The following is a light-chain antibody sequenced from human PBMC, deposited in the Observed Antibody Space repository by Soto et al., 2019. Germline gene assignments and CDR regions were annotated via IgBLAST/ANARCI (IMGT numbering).Light chain of an antibody. CDR1: QSVSSSY. J-gene: IGKJ2*01. Sequence: EIVLTQSPGTLSLSPGERATLSCRASQSVSSSYLAWYQQKPGQAPRLLIYGASSRATGIPDRFSGSGSGTDFTLTISRREPEDFAVYYCQQYGRSPYTFGQGNKLEIK. CDR3: QQYGRSPYT. V-gene: IGKV3-20*01. CDR2: GAS.